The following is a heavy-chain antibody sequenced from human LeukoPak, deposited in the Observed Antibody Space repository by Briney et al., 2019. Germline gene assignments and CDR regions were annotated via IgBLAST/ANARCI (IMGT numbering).Heavy chain of an antibody. D-gene: IGHD2-2*01. J-gene: IGHJ6*02. CDR3: ARGSEYRLPFYGMDV. Sequence: SETLSLTCAVYGGSFSGYYWSWIRQSPGRGLEWIGYIYYSGSTNYNPSLKSRVTISVDTSKNRFSLKLSSVTAADTAVYYCARGSEYRLPFYGMDVWGQGTTVTVSS. CDR1: GGSFSGYY. CDR2: IYYSGST. V-gene: IGHV4-59*08.